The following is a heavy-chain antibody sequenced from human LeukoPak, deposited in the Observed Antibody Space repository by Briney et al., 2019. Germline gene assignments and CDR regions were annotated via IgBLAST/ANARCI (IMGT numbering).Heavy chain of an antibody. CDR1: GYTFTDYY. D-gene: IGHD3-10*01. CDR3: ATSRGNTPALDY. J-gene: IGHJ4*02. V-gene: IGHV1-2*04. CDR2: INPDSGGT. Sequence: GASVKVSCKASGYTFTDYYMHWVRQAPGQGLEWMGWINPDSGGTNYAQNFQGWVTMTRDTSISTAYMELSRLRSDDTAVYYCATSRGNTPALDYWGQGTLVTVSS.